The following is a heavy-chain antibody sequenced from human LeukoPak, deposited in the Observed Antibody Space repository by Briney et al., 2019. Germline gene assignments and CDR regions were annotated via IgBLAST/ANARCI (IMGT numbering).Heavy chain of an antibody. J-gene: IGHJ5*01. Sequence: PSETLSLTCTVSVGTISAYVVSSGPQPAGKGLEWIGRIYTSGNTKYNPSLKSRVTISVDKSKTKFSLKLSSVTAADTAVYYCARVVPIFGAANFGFDSWGQGTLVTVSS. CDR1: VGTISAYV. CDR3: ARVVPIFGAANFGFDS. D-gene: IGHD3-3*02. CDR2: IYTSGNT. V-gene: IGHV4-4*07.